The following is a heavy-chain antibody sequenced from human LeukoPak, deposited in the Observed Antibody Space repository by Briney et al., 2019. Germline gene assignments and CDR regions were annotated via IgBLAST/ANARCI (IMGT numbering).Heavy chain of an antibody. Sequence: SVKVSCKASGGTFSSYAISWVRQAPGQGLEWMGRIIPILGIANYAQKFQGRVTITADKSTSTAYMELSSLRSEDTAVYYCATYSSSWYGPGDAFDIWGQGTTVTVSS. CDR2: IIPILGIA. D-gene: IGHD6-13*01. V-gene: IGHV1-69*04. J-gene: IGHJ3*02. CDR3: ATYSSSWYGPGDAFDI. CDR1: GGTFSSYA.